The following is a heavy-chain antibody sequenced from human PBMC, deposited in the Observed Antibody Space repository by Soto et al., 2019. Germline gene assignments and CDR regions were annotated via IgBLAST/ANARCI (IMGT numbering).Heavy chain of an antibody. CDR1: GYTFTSYD. V-gene: IGHV1-8*01. J-gene: IGHJ5*02. D-gene: IGHD6-19*01. Sequence: ASVKVSCKASGYTFTSYDSNWVRQATGQGLEWMGWMNPNSGNTGYAQKFQGRVTMTRNTSISTAYMELSSLRSEDTAVSYCARGAFSGWSDLFVPWGQGTLVTVSS. CDR3: ARGAFSGWSDLFVP. CDR2: MNPNSGNT.